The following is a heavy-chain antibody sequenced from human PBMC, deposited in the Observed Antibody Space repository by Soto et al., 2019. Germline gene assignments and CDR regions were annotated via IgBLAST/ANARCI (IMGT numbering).Heavy chain of an antibody. V-gene: IGHV1-3*01. CDR3: ARVPPWGNSAGDCYIQHYDS. CDR2: INGGSGNT. J-gene: IGHJ4*02. CDR1: GFTFTSYA. D-gene: IGHD3-16*01. Sequence: QVQLVQSGAEVKRPGASVKVSCKSSGFTFTSYAIHWVRQAPGQRLQWMGWINGGSGNTKYSQDFQGRVTFTRDTFATTAYMEVSSLRSEDTAVYYCARVPPWGNSAGDCYIQHYDSWGQGTLVTVSS.